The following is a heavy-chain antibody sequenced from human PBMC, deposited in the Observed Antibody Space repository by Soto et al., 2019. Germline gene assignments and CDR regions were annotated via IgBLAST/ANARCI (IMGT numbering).Heavy chain of an antibody. J-gene: IGHJ6*02. Sequence: GGSLRLSCAASGFTFSTYSMNWVRQAPGKGLEWVSSISSSGAYIHYADSLKGRFTISRDNAKNSLYLQMISLRAEDTAVYYCARDPSDCSSTSCWGYYALDVWGQGTTVTVSS. D-gene: IGHD2-2*01. V-gene: IGHV3-21*01. CDR2: ISSSGAYI. CDR1: GFTFSTYS. CDR3: ARDPSDCSSTSCWGYYALDV.